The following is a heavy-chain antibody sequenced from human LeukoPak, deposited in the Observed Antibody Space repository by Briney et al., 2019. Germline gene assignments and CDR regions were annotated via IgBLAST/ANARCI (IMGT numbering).Heavy chain of an antibody. Sequence: GESLKISCKGSGYSFTSYWVAWVRQMPGKGLEWMGIIFPADSDTRYSPSFQGQVTISADKSISTAYLQWSSLKASDTAMYYCARGGNYNWIFFDYWGQGTLVTVSS. CDR3: ARGGNYNWIFFDY. CDR2: IFPADSDT. J-gene: IGHJ4*02. V-gene: IGHV5-51*01. CDR1: GYSFTSYW. D-gene: IGHD1-20*01.